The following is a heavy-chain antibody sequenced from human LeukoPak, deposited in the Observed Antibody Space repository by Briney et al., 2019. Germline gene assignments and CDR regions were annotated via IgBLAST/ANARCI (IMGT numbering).Heavy chain of an antibody. V-gene: IGHV1-2*02. D-gene: IGHD3-3*01. CDR1: GYTFTGYY. CDR2: INPNSGRT. J-gene: IGHJ4*02. CDR3: ARDKIGNRVLRFLEWLLYNSGVDY. Sequence: ASVKVSCEASGYTFTGYYMHWVRQAPGQGLEWMGWINPNSGRTNYAQKFQGRVTMTRDTSISTAYMELSGLRSDDTAVYYCARDKIGNRVLRFLEWLLYNSGVDYWGQGTLVTVSS.